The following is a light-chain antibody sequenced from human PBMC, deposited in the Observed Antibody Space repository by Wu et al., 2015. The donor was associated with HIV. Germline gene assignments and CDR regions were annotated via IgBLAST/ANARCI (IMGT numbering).Light chain of an antibody. J-gene: IGKJ5*01. V-gene: IGKV1-13*02. CDR2: DAS. CDR3: QQLNSFPLT. CDR1: QDIFTY. Sequence: SXSIGDXVNITCRASQDIFTYLAWYQQTPGKAPRVLIYDASTLQSGVSSRFSGSGSGTDFTLTISGLQRDDFAVYFCQQLNSFPLTFGQGSRLEIK.